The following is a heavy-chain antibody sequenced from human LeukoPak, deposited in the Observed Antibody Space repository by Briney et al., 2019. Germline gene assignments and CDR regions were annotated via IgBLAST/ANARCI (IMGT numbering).Heavy chain of an antibody. CDR3: ARAHMITSYYYYYYMDV. V-gene: IGHV4-59*02. D-gene: IGHD3-16*01. CDR2: IYYSGST. Sequence: SETLSLTCTVSGGSVRSYYWSWIRQPPGKGLEWIGYIYYSGSTNYNPSLKSRVTISVDTSKNQFFLKLSSVTAADTAVYYCARAHMITSYYYYYYMDVWGKGTTVTVSS. J-gene: IGHJ6*03. CDR1: GGSVRSYY.